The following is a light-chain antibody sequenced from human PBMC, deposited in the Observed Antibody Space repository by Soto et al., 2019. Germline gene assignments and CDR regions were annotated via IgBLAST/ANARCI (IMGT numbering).Light chain of an antibody. CDR3: LQYGSSPWT. CDR1: RRVSGGV. Sequence: STPTPPTLHLSPRHRYNLYSAGGRRVSGGVLAWYQQKPGQAPRRLIYGSSMRDNGIPDRFSGSGSGTEFSLTISRLEPEDFAVYYCLQYGSSPWTFGGGTKVDIK. J-gene: IGKJ4*01. CDR2: GSS. V-gene: IGKV3-20*01.